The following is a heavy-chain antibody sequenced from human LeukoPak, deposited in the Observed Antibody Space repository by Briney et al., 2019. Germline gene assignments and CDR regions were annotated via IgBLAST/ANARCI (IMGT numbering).Heavy chain of an antibody. Sequence: ASVKVSCKASGYTFTAYYLHWVRQAPGQGLEWMGWINSNSGDTNSAQKFQGRVTMTRDTSISTAYMELSRLRSDDTAVYYCARVSLTPMIPIDYWGQGTLVTVSS. CDR3: ARVSLTPMIPIDY. V-gene: IGHV1-2*02. CDR1: GYTFTAYY. D-gene: IGHD3-22*01. J-gene: IGHJ4*02. CDR2: INSNSGDT.